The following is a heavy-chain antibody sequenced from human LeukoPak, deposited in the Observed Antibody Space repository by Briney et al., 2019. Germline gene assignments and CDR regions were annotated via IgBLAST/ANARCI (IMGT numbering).Heavy chain of an antibody. CDR2: ISGSGGST. D-gene: IGHD3-10*01. J-gene: IGHJ4*02. V-gene: IGHV3-23*01. CDR1: GFTFSSYA. Sequence: GGSLRLSCAASGFTFSSYAMSWVRQAPGKGLEWVSAISGSGGSTYYADSVKGRFTISRDNSKNTLYLQMNSLTAEDTAVYYCARGPGDQEPYFDSWGQGTLVTVSS. CDR3: ARGPGDQEPYFDS.